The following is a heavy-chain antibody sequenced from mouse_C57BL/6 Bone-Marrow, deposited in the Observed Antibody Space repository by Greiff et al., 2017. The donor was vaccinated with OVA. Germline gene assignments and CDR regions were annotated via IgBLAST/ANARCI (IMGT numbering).Heavy chain of an antibody. Sequence: VQLQQSGPELVKPGASVKISCKASGYSFTGYYMNWVKQSPEKSLEWIGEINPSTGGTTYNQKFKAKATLTVDKSSSTAYMQLKSLTSEDSAVYYCARTYYSNYEDGFDYWGKGTTLTVSS. CDR3: ARTYYSNYEDGFDY. CDR2: INPSTGGT. V-gene: IGHV1-42*01. D-gene: IGHD2-5*01. J-gene: IGHJ2*01. CDR1: GYSFTGYY.